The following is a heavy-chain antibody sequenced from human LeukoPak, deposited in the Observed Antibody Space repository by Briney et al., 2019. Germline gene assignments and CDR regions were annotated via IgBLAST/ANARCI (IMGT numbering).Heavy chain of an antibody. Sequence: NRGESLKISCKTSGYSFTTYWIGWVRQMPGKGLEWMGIIYPGDSDTKFSPSFQGRVTMSVDKSITTAYLQWSSLKASDIAMYYCARKPDGKNWFDSWGQGTLVTVSS. CDR3: ARKPDGKNWFDS. D-gene: IGHD1-14*01. V-gene: IGHV5-51*01. CDR1: GYSFTTYW. J-gene: IGHJ5*01. CDR2: IYPGDSDT.